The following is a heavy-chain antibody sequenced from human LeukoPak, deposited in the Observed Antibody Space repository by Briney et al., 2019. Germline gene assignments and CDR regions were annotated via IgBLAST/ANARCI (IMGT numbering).Heavy chain of an antibody. J-gene: IGHJ4*02. CDR2: ISAYNGNT. CDR3: ARSDIVATITN. Sequence: GASVKVSCKASGYTFTSNGISWVRQAPGQGLEWMGWISAYNGNTNYEQKLQGRVTMTTDTSTSTAYMELRSLRSDDTAVYYCARSDIVATITNWGQGTLVTVSS. CDR1: GYTFTSNG. V-gene: IGHV1-18*01. D-gene: IGHD5-12*01.